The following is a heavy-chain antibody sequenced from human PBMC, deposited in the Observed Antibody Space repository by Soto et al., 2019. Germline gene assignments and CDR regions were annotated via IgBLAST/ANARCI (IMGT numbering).Heavy chain of an antibody. CDR3: SKARWDLGHYFDY. J-gene: IGHJ4*02. CDR2: ISYYGSNK. D-gene: IGHD1-26*01. CDR1: GFTFSSYG. V-gene: IGHV3-30*18. Sequence: QVQLVESGGGVVQPGRSLRLSCAAYGFTFSSYGMHWVRQAPGKGLEWVAVISYYGSNKYYADSVKGRFTISRDNSKKTLYLHINSLRTEDTAVYYCSKARWDLGHYFDYWGQGTLVTVSS.